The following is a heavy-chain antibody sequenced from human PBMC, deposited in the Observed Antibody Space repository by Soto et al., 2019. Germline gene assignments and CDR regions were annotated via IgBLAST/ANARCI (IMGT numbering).Heavy chain of an antibody. D-gene: IGHD6-13*01. CDR3: ASASSSWYYYGMDV. V-gene: IGHV3-13*01. Sequence: GGSLRLSCAASGFTFSSYGMHWVRQATGKGLEWVSAIGTAGDTYYPGSVKGRFTIARENATNSLYLQMNSLRAGDTSVYSCASASSSWYYYGMDVWGQGTTVTVSS. J-gene: IGHJ6*02. CDR1: GFTFSSYG. CDR2: IGTAGDT.